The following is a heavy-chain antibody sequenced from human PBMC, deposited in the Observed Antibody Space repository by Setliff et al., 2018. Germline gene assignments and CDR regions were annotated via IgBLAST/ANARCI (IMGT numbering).Heavy chain of an antibody. V-gene: IGHV4-4*07. D-gene: IGHD3-10*01. Sequence: NPSETLSLTCSVSGGIIYDHWWTWIRQPAGAGLEWIGRIYSDGSADYNPSLRSRVTISVDKSKNQFFLKLTSMTAADTAVYFCARHLLVQGTYHFDYWGQGSPVTVSS. CDR2: IYSDGSA. CDR3: ARHLLVQGTYHFDY. CDR1: GGIIYDHW. J-gene: IGHJ4*02.